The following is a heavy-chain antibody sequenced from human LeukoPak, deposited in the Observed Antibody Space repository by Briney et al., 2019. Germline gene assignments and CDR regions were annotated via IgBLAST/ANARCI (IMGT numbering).Heavy chain of an antibody. J-gene: IGHJ4*02. D-gene: IGHD3-10*01. V-gene: IGHV1-2*02. CDR3: ARDSYGSGSFLGDY. CDR1: GYTFTGYL. Sequence: GGSVKVSFKASGYTFTGYLMYWVRQAPGQGLEWMGWINPNSGGTNYAQKFQGRVTMTRDTSINTAYMELSRLRSDDTAIYYCARDSYGSGSFLGDYWGQGTLVTVSS. CDR2: INPNSGGT.